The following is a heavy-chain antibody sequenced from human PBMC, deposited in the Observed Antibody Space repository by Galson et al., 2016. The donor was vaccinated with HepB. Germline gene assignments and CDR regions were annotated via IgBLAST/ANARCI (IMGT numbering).Heavy chain of an antibody. Sequence: SLRLSCAGSGFTFGDHAMHWVRQAPGRGLEWVSGINWNSGSVGYADSVKGRFTVSRDNAKNSLFLEMNSLRTEDTAWYYCAMESNIFGVVTLGDYFNYWGQGTLVTVSS. CDR2: INWNSGSV. D-gene: IGHD3-3*01. CDR3: AMESNIFGVVTLGDYFNY. J-gene: IGHJ4*02. CDR1: GFTFGDHA. V-gene: IGHV3-9*01.